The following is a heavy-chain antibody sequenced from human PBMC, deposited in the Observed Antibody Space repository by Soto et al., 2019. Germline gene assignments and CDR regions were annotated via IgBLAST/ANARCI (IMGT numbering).Heavy chain of an antibody. CDR3: ASTAGILLWFGELRYYFDY. J-gene: IGHJ4*02. D-gene: IGHD3-10*01. CDR2: INHSGST. Sequence: QVHLQQWGAGLLKPSETLSLTCAVYGGTFSGYYLSWIRQPPGKGLEWIGEINHSGSTNYNPSLKSRVTISMDTSKNQFSLKLSSVTAADTAVYYCASTAGILLWFGELRYYFDYWGQGTPVTV. CDR1: GGTFSGYY. V-gene: IGHV4-34*01.